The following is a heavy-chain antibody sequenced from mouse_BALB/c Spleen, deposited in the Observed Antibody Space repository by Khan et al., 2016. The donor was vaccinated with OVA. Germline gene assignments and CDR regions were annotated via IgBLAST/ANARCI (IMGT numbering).Heavy chain of an antibody. D-gene: IGHD1-1*01. CDR1: GYTFTSYW. CDR2: IAPGSGSS. Sequence: DLVKPGASVKLSCKASGYTFTSYWINWIKQRPGQGLEWIGRIAPGSGSSSYNEMFKGKATLTLDTSSSTAYIQLSSLSSEDTAVFFGAKVNYCGRTCYAMDYWGQGTSVTVSS. V-gene: IGHV1S41*01. J-gene: IGHJ4*01. CDR3: AKVNYCGRTCYAMDY.